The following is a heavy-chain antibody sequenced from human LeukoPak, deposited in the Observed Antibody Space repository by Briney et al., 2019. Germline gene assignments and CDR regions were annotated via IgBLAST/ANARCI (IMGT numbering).Heavy chain of an antibody. CDR3: ARDGSSGRGYYYYYGMDV. Sequence: GGSLRLSCAASGFTFSDHAMSWVRQAPAKGLEWVSSINGNGGGSYYIDSVKGRFTVSRDNSENALYLQMNNLRTEDTAVYCCARDGSSGRGYYYYYGMDVWGEGTTVTVSS. D-gene: IGHD1-26*01. V-gene: IGHV3-23*01. J-gene: IGHJ6*04. CDR2: INGNGGGS. CDR1: GFTFSDHA.